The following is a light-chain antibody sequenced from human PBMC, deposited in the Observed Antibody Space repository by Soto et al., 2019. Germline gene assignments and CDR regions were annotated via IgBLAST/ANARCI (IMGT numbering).Light chain of an antibody. V-gene: IGKV3-15*01. CDR1: QSVSNN. CDR3: QHYYNWPET. J-gene: IGKJ2*01. CDR2: GAS. Sequence: EIVMTQSPATLSVSPGERATLSCRASQSVSNNLAWYQQKPGQTPRLLIYGASTRATGIPARFSGSGSGTEFTLTISSLQSEDFADYYCQHYYNWPETFGQGTKLEIK.